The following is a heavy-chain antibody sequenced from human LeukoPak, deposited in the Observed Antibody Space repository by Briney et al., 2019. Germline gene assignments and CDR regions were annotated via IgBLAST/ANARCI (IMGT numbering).Heavy chain of an antibody. CDR3: ARGAGSYYATEYYFDY. D-gene: IGHD1-26*01. V-gene: IGHV1-46*01. CDR1: GYAFTSYY. CDR2: INPSGGST. J-gene: IGHJ4*02. Sequence: ASVKVSCKASGYAFTSYYMHWVRQAPGQGLEWMGIINPSGGSTSYAQKFQGRATMTRDTSTSTVYMELSSLRSEDTAVYYCARGAGSYYATEYYFDYWGQGTLVTVSS.